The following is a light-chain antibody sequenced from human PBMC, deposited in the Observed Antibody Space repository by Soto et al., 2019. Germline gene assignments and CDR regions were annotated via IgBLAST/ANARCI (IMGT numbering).Light chain of an antibody. J-gene: IGKJ4*01. CDR3: QKCRTAPFT. CDR1: QGIDNF. V-gene: IGKV1-27*01. Sequence: DIQMTQSPSSLSAFVAYRFTITCLASQGIDNFLAWYQQKPGKVPKLLIYAASTLQSGVPSRFSGSGSGTDFTLTISSLQPEDVATYYCQKCRTAPFTFGGGTKVDNK. CDR2: AAS.